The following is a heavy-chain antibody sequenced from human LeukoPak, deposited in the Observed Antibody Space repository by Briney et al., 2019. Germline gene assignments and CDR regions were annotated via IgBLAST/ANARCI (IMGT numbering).Heavy chain of an antibody. V-gene: IGHV4-4*07. D-gene: IGHD6-13*01. CDR3: ARLGGEYSSSWYFVPPRGGWFDP. J-gene: IGHJ5*02. CDR2: IYTSGST. CDR1: GGSISSYY. Sequence: SETLSLTCTVSGGSISSYYWSWIRQPAGKGLEWIGRIYTSGSTNYNPSLKSRVTMSVDTSKNQFSLKLSSVTAADTAVYYCARLGGEYSSSWYFVPPRGGWFDPWGQGTLVTVSS.